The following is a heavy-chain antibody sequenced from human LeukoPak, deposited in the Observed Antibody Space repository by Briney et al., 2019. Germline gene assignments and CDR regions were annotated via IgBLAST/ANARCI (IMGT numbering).Heavy chain of an antibody. Sequence: KPSETLSLTCTVPVDPMSSYHWSWIPQPPGKGLEWVGYIYYSGRTKYNPSLKSRVTISVDTSKNQFSLMLSSVTAADTAVYYCARGARAGYNLEPFDYWGQGTLVTVSS. CDR3: ARGARAGYNLEPFDY. CDR1: VDPMSSYH. D-gene: IGHD5-24*01. V-gene: IGHV4-59*08. CDR2: IYYSGRT. J-gene: IGHJ4*02.